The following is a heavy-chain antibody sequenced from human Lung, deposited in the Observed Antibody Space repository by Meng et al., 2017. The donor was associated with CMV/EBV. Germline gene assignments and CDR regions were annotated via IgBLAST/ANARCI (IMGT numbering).Heavy chain of an antibody. CDR2: MNPNSGNT. CDR3: TRGRGSTHKGNWFDP. CDR1: GYTFTSYD. Sequence: SVKVSXKASGYTFTSYDINWVRQATGQGLEWMGWMNPNSGNTAYAPKFQGRLAMTRNTSINTAYMDLSSLRSEDTAIYYCTRGRGSTHKGNWFDPWGQGXLVTVSS. V-gene: IGHV1-8*01. D-gene: IGHD3-10*01. J-gene: IGHJ5*02.